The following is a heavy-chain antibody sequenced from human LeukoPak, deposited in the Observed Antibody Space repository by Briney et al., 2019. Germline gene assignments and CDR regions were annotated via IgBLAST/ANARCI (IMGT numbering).Heavy chain of an antibody. J-gene: IGHJ5*02. D-gene: IGHD3-10*01. CDR2: INAGNGNT. V-gene: IGHV1-3*01. Sequence: GASVKVSCKASGYTFTSYAMHWVRQAPGQRLEWMGWINAGNGNTKYSQKFQGRVTITRDTSASTAYMELSSLRSEDTAVYYCARDPSDLLWFGELFVWFDPWGREPWSPSPQ. CDR3: ARDPSDLLWFGELFVWFDP. CDR1: GYTFTSYA.